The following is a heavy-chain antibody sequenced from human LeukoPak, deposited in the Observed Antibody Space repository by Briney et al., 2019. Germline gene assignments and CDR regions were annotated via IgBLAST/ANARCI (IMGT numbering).Heavy chain of an antibody. CDR3: ARDHTAAPYFDY. Sequence: WVRQPPGKGLEWIGSIYYSGSTYYNPSLKSRVTISVDTSKNQFSLKLSSVTAADTAVYYCARDHTAAPYFDYWGQGTLVTVSS. V-gene: IGHV4-39*07. D-gene: IGHD6-25*01. J-gene: IGHJ4*02. CDR2: IYYSGST.